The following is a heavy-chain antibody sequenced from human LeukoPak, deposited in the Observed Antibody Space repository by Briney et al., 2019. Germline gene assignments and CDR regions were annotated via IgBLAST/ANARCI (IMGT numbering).Heavy chain of an antibody. D-gene: IGHD3-9*01. Sequence: SVKVSCKASGGTFSSYAISWVRQAPGQGLEWMGGIIPIFGTANYAQKFQGRVTITADESTSTVYMELSSLRSEDTAVYYCARGGEYYDTLLDYWGQGTLVTVSS. J-gene: IGHJ4*02. V-gene: IGHV1-69*13. CDR3: ARGGEYYDTLLDY. CDR1: GGTFSSYA. CDR2: IIPIFGTA.